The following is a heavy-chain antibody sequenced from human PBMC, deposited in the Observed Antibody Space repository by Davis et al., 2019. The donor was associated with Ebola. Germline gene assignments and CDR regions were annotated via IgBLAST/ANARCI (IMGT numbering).Heavy chain of an antibody. CDR2: INPYSANT. D-gene: IGHD3-3*01. J-gene: IGHJ5*02. Sequence: ASVKVSCKASGYTFSSYGITWVRQATGQGLEWMGWINPYSANTGYAQNFRGRVTMTRNTSISTAYMELSSLRSEDTAVYYCARGPLRAIFGVLITSNWFDPWGQGTLVTVSS. CDR1: GYTFSSYG. V-gene: IGHV1-8*01. CDR3: ARGPLRAIFGVLITSNWFDP.